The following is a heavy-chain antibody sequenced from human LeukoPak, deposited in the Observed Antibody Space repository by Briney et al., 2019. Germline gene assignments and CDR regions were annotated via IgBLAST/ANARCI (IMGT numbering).Heavy chain of an antibody. CDR2: ISYDGSNK. CDR1: GFTFSSYA. Sequence: GGSLRLSCAASGFTFSSYAMHWVRQAPGKGLEWVAVISYDGSNKYYADSVKGRFTISRDNSKNTLYLQMNSLRAEDTAVYYCARDSAVVVITTAFDYWGQGTLVTVSS. V-gene: IGHV3-30-3*01. CDR3: ARDSAVVVITTAFDY. J-gene: IGHJ4*02. D-gene: IGHD3-22*01.